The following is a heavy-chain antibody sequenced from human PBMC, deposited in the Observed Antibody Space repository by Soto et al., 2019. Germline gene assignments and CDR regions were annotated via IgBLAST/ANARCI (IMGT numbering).Heavy chain of an antibody. J-gene: IGHJ6*02. D-gene: IGHD6-25*01. Sequence: QVQLVQSGAEVKKPGSSVKFSCTASGVTFSSYAISWVRQAPGQGLEWMGGIIPIFGTANYAQKFQGRVTITADESTSTAYMEVSSLRSEDTAVDSCARQGAALRDYYYGMDVWGQGTTVTVSS. V-gene: IGHV1-69*12. CDR2: IIPIFGTA. CDR3: ARQGAALRDYYYGMDV. CDR1: GVTFSSYA.